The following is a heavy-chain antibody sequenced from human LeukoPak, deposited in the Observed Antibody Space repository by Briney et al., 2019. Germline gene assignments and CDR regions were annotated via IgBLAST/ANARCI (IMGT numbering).Heavy chain of an antibody. Sequence: PSETLSLTCTVSGGSISSSNYYWGWIRQPPGKGLEWIGSIYYSGSTDYNPSLKSRVTISVDTSKKQLSLKLISVTAADTALYYCARAGTYSRRQRDAFDIWGQGTMVTVSS. D-gene: IGHD2-15*01. J-gene: IGHJ3*02. CDR1: GGSISSSNYY. V-gene: IGHV4-39*07. CDR3: ARAGTYSRRQRDAFDI. CDR2: IYYSGST.